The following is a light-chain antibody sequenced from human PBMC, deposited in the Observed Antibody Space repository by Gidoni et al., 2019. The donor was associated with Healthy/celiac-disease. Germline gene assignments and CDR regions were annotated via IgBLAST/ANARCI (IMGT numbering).Light chain of an antibody. CDR1: QSVSSSY. J-gene: IGKJ2*01. Sequence: ETVLTHSPGTLSLSPGERATLSCRASQSVSSSYLAWYQQKPGQAPRLLIYGASSRATGIPDRFSGSGPGTDFTLTISRLEPEDFAVYYCQQYGSSPYTFGHGTKLEIK. CDR3: QQYGSSPYT. CDR2: GAS. V-gene: IGKV3-20*01.